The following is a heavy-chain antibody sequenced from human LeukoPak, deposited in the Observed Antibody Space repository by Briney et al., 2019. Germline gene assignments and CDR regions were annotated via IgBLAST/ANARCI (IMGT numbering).Heavy chain of an antibody. Sequence: GGSLRLSCAASGFTFSSYAMSWVRQAPGKRLEWVSAISGSGGSTYYADSVKGRFTISRDNSKNTLYLQMNSLRAEDTAVYYCAKDPRLYDSSGYNYFDYWGQGTLVTVSS. D-gene: IGHD3-22*01. CDR1: GFTFSSYA. CDR3: AKDPRLYDSSGYNYFDY. J-gene: IGHJ4*02. V-gene: IGHV3-23*01. CDR2: ISGSGGST.